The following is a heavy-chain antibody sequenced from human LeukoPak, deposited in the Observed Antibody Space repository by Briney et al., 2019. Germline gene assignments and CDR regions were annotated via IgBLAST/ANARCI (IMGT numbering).Heavy chain of an antibody. V-gene: IGHV3-48*04. Sequence: PGGSLRLSCAASGFTFSSYSMNWVRQAPGKGLEWVSYISSSSSTICYADSVKGRFTISRDNAKNSLYLQMNSLRAEDTAVYYCARISLWLIDYWGQGTLVTVSS. J-gene: IGHJ4*02. CDR2: ISSSSSTI. CDR1: GFTFSSYS. D-gene: IGHD5-18*01. CDR3: ARISLWLIDY.